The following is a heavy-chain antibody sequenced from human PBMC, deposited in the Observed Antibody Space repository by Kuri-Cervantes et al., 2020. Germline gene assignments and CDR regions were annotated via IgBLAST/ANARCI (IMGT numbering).Heavy chain of an antibody. D-gene: IGHD4-11*01. CDR2: ISYDGSNK. Sequence: LSLTCAASGFTFSSYAMHWVRQAPGKGLEWVAVISYDGSNKYYADSVKGRFTISRDNSKNTLYLQMSSLRAEDTAVYYCAKSGPSNYVRMGAFDIWGQGTMVTVSS. CDR3: AKSGPSNYVRMGAFDI. V-gene: IGHV3-30-3*02. J-gene: IGHJ3*02. CDR1: GFTFSSYA.